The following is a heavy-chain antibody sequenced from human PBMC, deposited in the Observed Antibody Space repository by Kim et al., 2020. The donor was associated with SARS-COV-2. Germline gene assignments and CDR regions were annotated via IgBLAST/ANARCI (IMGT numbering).Heavy chain of an antibody. J-gene: IGHJ6*02. CDR2: IKQDGSEK. CDR3: ARGQKLLWFGESYGVDV. CDR1: GFTFSSYW. Sequence: GGSLRLSCAASGFTFSSYWMSWVRQAPGKGLEWVANIKQDGSEKYYVDSVKGRFTISRDNAKNSLYLQMNSLRAEDTAVYYCARGQKLLWFGESYGVDVWGQGTTVTVSS. V-gene: IGHV3-7*03. D-gene: IGHD3-10*01.